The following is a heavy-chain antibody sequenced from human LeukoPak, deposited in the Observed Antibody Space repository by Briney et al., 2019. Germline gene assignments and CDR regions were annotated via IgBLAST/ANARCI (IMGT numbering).Heavy chain of an antibody. CDR2: ISWNSGTI. D-gene: IGHD6-19*01. CDR1: GFTFDDYA. CDR3: AKDKSSGWYPPLGMDV. J-gene: IGHJ6*02. Sequence: PGRSLRLSCAASGFTFDDYAMHWVRQAPGKGLEWVSGISWNSGTIGYADSVKGRFTISRDNAKNSLYLQMNSLRAEDTALYYCAKDKSSGWYPPLGMDVWGQGTTVTVSS. V-gene: IGHV3-9*01.